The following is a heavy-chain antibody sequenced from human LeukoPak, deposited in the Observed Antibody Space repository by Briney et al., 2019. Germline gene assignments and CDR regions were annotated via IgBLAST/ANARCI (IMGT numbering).Heavy chain of an antibody. Sequence: ASVKVSCKASGYTFTGYYMHWVRQAPGQGLEWMGWINPNSGGTNYAQKFQGRVTMTRDTSISTAYMELSRLRSDDTAVYYCARGGFLLWFGGLPNLNDAFDIWGQGTMVTVSS. CDR1: GYTFTGYY. CDR3: ARGGFLLWFGGLPNLNDAFDI. V-gene: IGHV1-2*02. D-gene: IGHD3-10*01. J-gene: IGHJ3*02. CDR2: INPNSGGT.